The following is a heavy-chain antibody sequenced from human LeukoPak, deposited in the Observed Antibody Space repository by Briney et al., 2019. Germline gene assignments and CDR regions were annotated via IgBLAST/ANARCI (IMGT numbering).Heavy chain of an antibody. CDR2: SYYSGST. Sequence: SETLSLTCTVSGGSISSSSYYWGWIRQPPGKGLEWIGSSYYSGSTYYNPSLKSRVTLSVDTSKHQFSLKLTSVTAADAAVYYCASSVGSTDYWGQGTLVTVSS. CDR3: ASSVGSTDY. D-gene: IGHD1-26*01. J-gene: IGHJ4*02. V-gene: IGHV4-39*07. CDR1: GGSISSSSYY.